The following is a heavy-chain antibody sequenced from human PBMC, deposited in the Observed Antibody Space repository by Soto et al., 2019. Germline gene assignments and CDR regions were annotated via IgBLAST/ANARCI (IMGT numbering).Heavy chain of an antibody. V-gene: IGHV4-61*01. CDR2: IYYSGST. J-gene: IGHJ6*02. CDR1: GGSVSSGSYY. CDR3: ARDPAVTTFVGPVHNYYYGMDV. D-gene: IGHD4-17*01. Sequence: SETLSLTCTVSGGSVSSGSYYWSWIRQPPGKGLEWIGYIYYSGSTNYNPSLKSRVTISVDTSKNQFSLKLSSVTAADTAVYYCARDPAVTTFVGPVHNYYYGMDVWGQGTTVTVSS.